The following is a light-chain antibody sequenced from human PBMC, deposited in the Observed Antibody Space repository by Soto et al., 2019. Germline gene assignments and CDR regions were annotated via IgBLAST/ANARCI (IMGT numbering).Light chain of an antibody. CDR3: QQYGASTGT. Sequence: DIVLTQSPGTLSLSPGERATLSCRASQSIRATYLAWYQQKPGQAPRLLIHGGSSRATGIPDRFSGGGSGTDFTLTISRLEPEDFAVYYCQQYGASTGTFGQGTKVEI. V-gene: IGKV3-20*01. CDR1: QSIRATY. J-gene: IGKJ1*01. CDR2: GGS.